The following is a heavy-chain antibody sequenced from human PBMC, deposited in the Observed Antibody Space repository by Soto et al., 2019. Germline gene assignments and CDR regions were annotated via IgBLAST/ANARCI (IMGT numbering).Heavy chain of an antibody. V-gene: IGHV1-46*01. D-gene: IGHD7-27*01. CDR3: ARDLSSNGPYYGMDV. J-gene: IGHJ6*02. CDR1: GYSFTSYY. CDR2: IDPSDGST. Sequence: QVQLVQSGAELKKPGASVNLSCEASGYSFTSYYIYWVRQPPGQGLEWMAIIDPSDGSTDFARNFQGRVSLTTDTSTSTVYMELRGLTSEDTAVYFCARDLSSNGPYYGMDVWGQGTTVSVSS.